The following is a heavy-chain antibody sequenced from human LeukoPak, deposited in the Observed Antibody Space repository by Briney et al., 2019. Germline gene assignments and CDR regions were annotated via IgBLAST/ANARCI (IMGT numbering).Heavy chain of an antibody. D-gene: IGHD4-17*01. J-gene: IGHJ1*01. V-gene: IGHV4-39*01. CDR2: IYYSGST. CDR3: ARLRPDYGDYPETD. Sequence: PSETLSLTCTVSGGSISSSSYSWGWIRQPPGKGLEWIGSIYYSGSTYYNPSLKSRVTISVDTSKNQFSLKLSSVTAADTAVYYCARLRPDYGDYPETDWGQGTLVTVSS. CDR1: GGSISSSSYS.